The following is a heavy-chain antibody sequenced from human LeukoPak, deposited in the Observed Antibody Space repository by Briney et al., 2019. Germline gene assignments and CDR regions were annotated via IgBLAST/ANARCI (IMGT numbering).Heavy chain of an antibody. CDR2: IYYGRNT. CDR3: ARAGWGDDSWSGPTINRVDP. CDR1: GGSISSGGYS. V-gene: IGHV4-30-4*07. J-gene: IGHJ5*02. D-gene: IGHD3-3*01. Sequence: SQTLSLTCAVSGGSISSGGYSWSWIRQPPGKGLEWIGYIYYGRNTNYNPSLKSRVTISADTSKNQFSLQLRSVTAADTAVYYCARAGWGDDSWSGPTINRVDPWGQGTLITVSS.